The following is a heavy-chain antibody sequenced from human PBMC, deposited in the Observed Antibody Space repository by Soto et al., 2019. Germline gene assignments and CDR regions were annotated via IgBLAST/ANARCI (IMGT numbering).Heavy chain of an antibody. Sequence: PSETLSLTCTVSGDSISSGDYYWSWIRQPPGKGLEWIGYIYYSGSTYYNPSLKSRVTISVDTSKNQFSLKLSSVTAADTAVYYCARDRVVGATTDYWGQGTLVTVSS. CDR1: GDSISSGDYY. CDR2: IYYSGST. V-gene: IGHV4-30-4*01. J-gene: IGHJ4*02. CDR3: ARDRVVGATTDY. D-gene: IGHD1-26*01.